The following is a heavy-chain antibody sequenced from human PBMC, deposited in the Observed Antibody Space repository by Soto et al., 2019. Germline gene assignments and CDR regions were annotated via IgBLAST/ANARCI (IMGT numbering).Heavy chain of an antibody. CDR3: VSQRTTVPTQAYFDY. D-gene: IGHD4-17*01. CDR2: VYYRGRS. J-gene: IGHJ4*02. CDR1: GGSVTNSSYY. Sequence: PSETLSLTCTVSGGSVTNSSYYWGWIRQSPGKGLERIGSVYYRGRSHSKSSVKSRVTISVDTSKNRFSLSLNSVTASDTAVYFCVSQRTTVPTQAYFDYCGPGALVTVSS. V-gene: IGHV4-39*01.